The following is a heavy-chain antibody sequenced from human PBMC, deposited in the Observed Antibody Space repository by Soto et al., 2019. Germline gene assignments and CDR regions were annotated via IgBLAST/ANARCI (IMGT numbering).Heavy chain of an antibody. CDR1: GFTFSSYA. Sequence: EVQLLESGGGLVQPGGSLRLSCAASGFTFSSYAMSWVRQAPGKGLEWVSAISGSGGSTYYADSVKGRFTISRDNSKNTLYLQMNSMRAEDTAVYYCAKDRRGYGGYDPTGKYWYFDLWGRGTLVTVSS. J-gene: IGHJ2*01. V-gene: IGHV3-23*01. CDR3: AKDRRGYGGYDPTGKYWYFDL. D-gene: IGHD5-12*01. CDR2: ISGSGGST.